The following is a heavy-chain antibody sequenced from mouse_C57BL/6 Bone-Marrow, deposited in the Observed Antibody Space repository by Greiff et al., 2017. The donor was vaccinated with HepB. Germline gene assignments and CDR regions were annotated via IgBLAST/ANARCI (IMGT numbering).Heavy chain of an antibody. CDR2: ISDGGSYT. D-gene: IGHD1-1*01. Sequence: EVMLVESGGGLVKPGGSLKLSCAASGFTFSSYAMSWVRQTPEKRLEWVATISDGGSYTYYPDNVKGRCTISRDNAKNNLYLQMSHLKSEDTAMYYCASTPITTVVYFDYWGQGTTLTVSS. CDR3: ASTPITTVVYFDY. V-gene: IGHV5-4*03. CDR1: GFTFSSYA. J-gene: IGHJ2*01.